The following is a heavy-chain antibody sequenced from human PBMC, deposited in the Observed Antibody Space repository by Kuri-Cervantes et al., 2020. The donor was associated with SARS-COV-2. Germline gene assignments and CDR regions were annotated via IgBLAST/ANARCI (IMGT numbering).Heavy chain of an antibody. J-gene: IGHJ6*02. V-gene: IGHV6-1*01. CDR2: TYYRSKWYN. CDR3: ARVHPGPEFYYGMDV. Sequence: SCAISGDIVSSNTAAWNWIRQSPSRGLEWLGRTYYRSKWYNDYAVSVKSRITINPATSKNQFSLHLNSVTPEDTSVYYCARVHPGPEFYYGMDVWGQGTTVTVSS. D-gene: IGHD3-10*01. CDR1: GDIVSSNTAA.